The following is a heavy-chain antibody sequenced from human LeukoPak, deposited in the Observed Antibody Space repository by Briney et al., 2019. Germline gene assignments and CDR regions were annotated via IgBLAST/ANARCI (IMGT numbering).Heavy chain of an antibody. CDR3: ARVGKIDCSSTSCYTGAFDI. V-gene: IGHV4-4*07. CDR1: GGSISSYY. J-gene: IGHJ3*02. D-gene: IGHD2-2*02. Sequence: SETLSLTCTVSGGSISSYYWSWIRQPAGKGLEWIGRIYTSGSTNYNPSLKSRVTMSVDTSKNQFSLKLSSVTAAGTAVYYCARVGKIDCSSTSCYTGAFDIWGQGTMVTVSS. CDR2: IYTSGST.